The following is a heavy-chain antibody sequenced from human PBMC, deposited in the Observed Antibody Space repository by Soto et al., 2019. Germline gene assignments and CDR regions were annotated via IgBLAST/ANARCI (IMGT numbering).Heavy chain of an antibody. CDR2: IYQSGVT. Sequence: SETLSLTCTLSGDSYSISTYSWSWIRQPPGKAMQWIGFIYQSGVTFYNPSLASRVSISLDRSNNQCSLKLKSVTAADTAVYFCAGMPYTSGLRFDPWGPGTLVTVSS. J-gene: IGHJ5*02. CDR1: GDSYSISTYS. D-gene: IGHD6-19*01. CDR3: AGMPYTSGLRFDP. V-gene: IGHV4-30-2*01.